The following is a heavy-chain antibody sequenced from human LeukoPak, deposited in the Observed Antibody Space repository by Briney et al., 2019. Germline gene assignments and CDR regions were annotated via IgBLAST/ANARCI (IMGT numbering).Heavy chain of an antibody. CDR3: ARVLGCTNGVCHDAFDI. D-gene: IGHD2-8*01. Sequence: GGSLRLSCAASGFTFSRYWMSWARQAPGKGLEWVANIKEDGGEKFHVDSVKGRFTISRDNAKKSLYLQMNSLRAEDTAVYFCARVLGCTNGVCHDAFDIWGQGTVVTVSS. J-gene: IGHJ3*02. V-gene: IGHV3-7*01. CDR2: IKEDGGEK. CDR1: GFTFSRYW.